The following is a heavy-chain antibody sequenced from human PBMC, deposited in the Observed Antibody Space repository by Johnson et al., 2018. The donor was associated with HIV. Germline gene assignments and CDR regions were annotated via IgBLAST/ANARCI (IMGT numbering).Heavy chain of an antibody. D-gene: IGHD6-6*01. CDR1: GFTFDDYG. V-gene: IGHV3-20*04. J-gene: IGHJ3*02. CDR2: INWNGGST. Sequence: VQLVESGGGVVRPGGSLRLSCATSGFTFDDYGMSWVRQAPGKGLEWVSGINWNGGSTGYADSVKGRFTISRDNYKNTLYLQMNSLRAEDTAVYYCAKVLYSSSSDAFDIWGQGTMVTVTS. CDR3: AKVLYSSSSDAFDI.